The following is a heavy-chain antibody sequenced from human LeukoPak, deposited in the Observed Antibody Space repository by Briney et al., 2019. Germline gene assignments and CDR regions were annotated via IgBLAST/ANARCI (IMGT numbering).Heavy chain of an antibody. CDR3: AAVGEWLSNAFNT. J-gene: IGHJ3*02. D-gene: IGHD3-3*01. CDR1: GFTFSIDW. V-gene: IGHV3-15*01. CDR2: IKSRGYREAR. Sequence: GGALRLSCAASGFTFSIDWMSWLRQAPGKVLEWVCRIKSRGYREAREYAAPVKDRVSIARDDSKNTQYQQMNSLRTEDTAIYYCAAVGEWLSNAFNTWGQGTMVTVSA.